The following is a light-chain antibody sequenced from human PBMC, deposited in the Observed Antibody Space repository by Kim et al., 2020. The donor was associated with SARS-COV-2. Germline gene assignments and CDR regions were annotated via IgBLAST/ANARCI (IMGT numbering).Light chain of an antibody. CDR1: LRVCSK. J-gene: IGKJ1*01. CDR3: QHYNKWPPGT. CDR2: HAS. Sequence: SPAERTTPPSRALLRVCSKLSFYQQTPGQAPRLIISHASVRATAVPARFRGSGSGTEFSLTISSLQAEDFAVYYCQHYNKWPPGTFGQGTKVDIK. V-gene: IGKV3D-15*01.